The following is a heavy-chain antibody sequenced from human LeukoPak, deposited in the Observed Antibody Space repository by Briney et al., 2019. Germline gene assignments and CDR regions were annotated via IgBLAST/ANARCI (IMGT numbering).Heavy chain of an antibody. Sequence: PGRSLRLSCTASGFSFSTYAMHWVRQAPGKGLEWVAVISYDGTNKYYADSMKGRFTISRDNSKNTLYLQMNSLRPEDTAVYYCARALDEGARFDYWGQGTLVTASS. J-gene: IGHJ4*02. CDR1: GFSFSTYA. CDR3: ARALDEGARFDY. V-gene: IGHV3-30-3*01. CDR2: ISYDGTNK.